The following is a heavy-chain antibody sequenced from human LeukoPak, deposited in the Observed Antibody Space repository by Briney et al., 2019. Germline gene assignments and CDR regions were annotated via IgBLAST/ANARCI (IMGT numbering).Heavy chain of an antibody. J-gene: IGHJ4*02. Sequence: ASVKVSCKASGGTFSSYAISWVRQAPGQGLEWMGGIIPIFGTANYAQKFQGRVAITADESTSTAYMELSSLRSEDTAVYYCARDPYDFWSGYQYYFDYWGQGTLVTVSS. CDR1: GGTFSSYA. D-gene: IGHD3-3*01. CDR3: ARDPYDFWSGYQYYFDY. CDR2: IIPIFGTA. V-gene: IGHV1-69*13.